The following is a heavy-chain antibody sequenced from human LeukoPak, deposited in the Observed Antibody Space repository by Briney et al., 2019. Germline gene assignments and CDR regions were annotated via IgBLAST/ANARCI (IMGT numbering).Heavy chain of an antibody. CDR1: GGSISSYY. CDR3: ARVSLDVDAFDI. Sequence: SETLSLTCTVSGGSISSYYWSWIRQPPGKGLEWIGYIYYSGSTNYNPSLKSRVTISVDTSKNQFSLQLNSVTPEDTAVYYCARVSLDVDAFDIWGQGTMVTVSS. V-gene: IGHV4-59*12. J-gene: IGHJ3*02. CDR2: IYYSGST.